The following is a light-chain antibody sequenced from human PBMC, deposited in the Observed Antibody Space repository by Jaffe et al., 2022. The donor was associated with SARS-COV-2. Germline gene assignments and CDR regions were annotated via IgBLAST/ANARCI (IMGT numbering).Light chain of an antibody. J-gene: IGKJ1*01. CDR1: QSVSYY. Sequence: EIVLTQSPGTLSLSAGERASLSCRASQSVSYYLAWYQQKPGQPPRLLIYAASTRATGIPDRFSGGGSGTDFTLTISRLEPEDFAVYYCQHYGSSRAFGQGTKVEIK. V-gene: IGKV3-20*01. CDR3: QHYGSSRA. CDR2: AAS.